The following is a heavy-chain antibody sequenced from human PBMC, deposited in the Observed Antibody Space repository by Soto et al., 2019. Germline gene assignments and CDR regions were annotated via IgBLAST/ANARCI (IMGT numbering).Heavy chain of an antibody. Sequence: GGSLRLSRGGSGFYFANFGNGWVRQAAGNGLYWVSGISSPGSSTYFADSVKGRFTITRDNSKSTLYLQMDSLRADDTAVYYCAKVAKSGVVLEYFDSWGQGS. J-gene: IGHJ4*02. V-gene: IGHV3-23*01. CDR2: ISSPGSST. CDR1: GFYFANFG. D-gene: IGHD3-3*01. CDR3: AKVAKSGVVLEYFDS.